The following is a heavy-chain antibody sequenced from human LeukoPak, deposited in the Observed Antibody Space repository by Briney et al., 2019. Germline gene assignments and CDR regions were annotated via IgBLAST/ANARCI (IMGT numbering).Heavy chain of an antibody. CDR1: GGSISSYY. CDR3: ASQLGGTTFH. D-gene: IGHD1/OR15-1a*01. Sequence: YPSETLSLTCTVSGGSISSYYWSWIRQPPGKGLEWIGYVYYNGITNYNPSLKSRVSISLDTSKNQFSLRLNSVTAAETAVYYCASQLGGTTFHWGQGTLVTVSS. J-gene: IGHJ4*02. CDR2: VYYNGIT. V-gene: IGHV4-59*01.